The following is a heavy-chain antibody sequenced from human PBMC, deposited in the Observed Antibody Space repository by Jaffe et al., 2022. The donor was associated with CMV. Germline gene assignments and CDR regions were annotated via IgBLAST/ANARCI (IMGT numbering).Heavy chain of an antibody. J-gene: IGHJ6*02. Sequence: EVQLVESGGGLVKPGGSLRLSCAASGFTFKNYDIQWVRQAPGKGLQWVSSISSSSRYIYYLDSVKGRFTISRDNAQNSVFLQMNSLRVEDTAIYYCARGYGNYGLLNYELDVWGQGTMVTVSS. CDR3: ARGYGNYGLLNYELDV. CDR1: GFTFKNYD. CDR2: ISSSSRYI. D-gene: IGHD1-7*01. V-gene: IGHV3-21*01.